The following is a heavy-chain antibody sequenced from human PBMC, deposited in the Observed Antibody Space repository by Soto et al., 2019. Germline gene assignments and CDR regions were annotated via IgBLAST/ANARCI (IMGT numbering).Heavy chain of an antibody. Sequence: SETLSLTCTVSGCSISSSSYYWGWIRQPPGKGLEWIGSIYYSGSTYYNPSLKSRVTISVDTSKNQFSLKLSSVTAADTAVYYCARPGNYGSGSYLYYLDYWGQGTLVTVSS. J-gene: IGHJ4*02. CDR1: GCSISSSSYY. D-gene: IGHD3-10*01. V-gene: IGHV4-39*01. CDR2: IYYSGST. CDR3: ARPGNYGSGSYLYYLDY.